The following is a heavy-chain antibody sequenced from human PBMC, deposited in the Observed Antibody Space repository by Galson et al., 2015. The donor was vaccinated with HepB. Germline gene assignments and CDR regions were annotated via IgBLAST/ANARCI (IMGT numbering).Heavy chain of an antibody. V-gene: IGHV5-51*01. Sequence: QSGAEVKKPGESLKISCKASGYSFRNYWIGWVRQMPGKGLECMGIINPGDSETRYSPSFQGQVTLSADKSTNTAYLQWSSLKASDTAMYYCARLGHEGYHYYGMDVWGQGTTVTVSS. D-gene: IGHD2-2*01. CDR3: ARLGHEGYHYYGMDV. CDR2: INPGDSET. CDR1: GYSFRNYW. J-gene: IGHJ6*02.